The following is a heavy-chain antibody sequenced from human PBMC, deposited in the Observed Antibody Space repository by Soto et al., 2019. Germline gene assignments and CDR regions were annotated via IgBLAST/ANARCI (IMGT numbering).Heavy chain of an antibody. Sequence: ASVKVSCKASGYTFTTYAIHWVRQAPRQGLEWMGWINTGNGNTKFSQKFQGRVTITSDTSATTAYMELSSLTSEDTAIYYCARDLTTVTHPFDYWCQGTRVTVSS. D-gene: IGHD4-17*01. V-gene: IGHV1-3*04. J-gene: IGHJ4*01. CDR1: GYTFTTYA. CDR2: INTGNGNT. CDR3: ARDLTTVTHPFDY.